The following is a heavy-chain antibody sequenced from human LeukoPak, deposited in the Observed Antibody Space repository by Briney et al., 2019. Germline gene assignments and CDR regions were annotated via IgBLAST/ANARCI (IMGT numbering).Heavy chain of an antibody. V-gene: IGHV4-59*08. D-gene: IGHD3-10*01. Sequence: SETLSLTCTVSGGSISSYYWSWTRQPPGKGLEWIGYIYYSGSTNYNPSLKSRVTISVDTSKNQFSLKLSSVTAADTAVYYCARLGSGSYYLGLDYWGQGTLVTVSS. CDR3: ARLGSGSYYLGLDY. CDR2: IYYSGST. CDR1: GGSISSYY. J-gene: IGHJ4*02.